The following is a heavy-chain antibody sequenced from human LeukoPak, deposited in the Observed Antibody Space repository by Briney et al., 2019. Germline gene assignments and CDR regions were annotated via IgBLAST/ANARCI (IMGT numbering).Heavy chain of an antibody. CDR3: TSSYYDFWSGGSWYMDV. Sequence: PGESLRLSCAVSGCTFSGSAMHWVRQASGKGLEWVGRIRNKASSYAKEYAASVEGRFTNSRDYSKNTAYLQMNSLKTEDTAVYYCTSSYYDFWSGGSWYMDVWGKGTTVTVSS. J-gene: IGHJ6*03. CDR1: GCTFSGSA. CDR2: IRNKASSYAK. D-gene: IGHD3-3*01. V-gene: IGHV3-73*01.